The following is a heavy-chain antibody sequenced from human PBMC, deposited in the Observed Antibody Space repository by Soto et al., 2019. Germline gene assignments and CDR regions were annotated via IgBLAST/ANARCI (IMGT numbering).Heavy chain of an antibody. Sequence: SETLSLTSTVSGDSIISSDFYWGWVRQPPGKGLEWIGSIFYLGSSYYNPSLKSRVTMSVDTSKNQFSLRRRSVTAADTALYFCARHSLAHRKNNWFDPWGQGIMVTVSS. J-gene: IGHJ5*02. V-gene: IGHV4-39*01. CDR1: GDSIISSDFY. CDR2: IFYLGSS. CDR3: ARHSLAHRKNNWFDP. D-gene: IGHD3-3*02.